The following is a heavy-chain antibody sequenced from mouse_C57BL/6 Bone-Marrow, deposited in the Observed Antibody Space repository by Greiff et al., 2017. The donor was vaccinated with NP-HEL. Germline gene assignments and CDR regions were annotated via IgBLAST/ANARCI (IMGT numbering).Heavy chain of an antibody. CDR1: GYTFTDYY. J-gene: IGHJ4*01. CDR3: ALWFPTMDY. Sequence: VQLKESGPVLVKPGASVKMSCKASGYTFTDYYMNWVKQSHGKSLEWIGVINPYNGGTSYNQKFKGKATLTVDKSSSTAYMELNSLTSEDSAVYYCALWFPTMDYWGQGTSVTVSS. CDR2: INPYNGGT. D-gene: IGHD2-2*01. V-gene: IGHV1-19*01.